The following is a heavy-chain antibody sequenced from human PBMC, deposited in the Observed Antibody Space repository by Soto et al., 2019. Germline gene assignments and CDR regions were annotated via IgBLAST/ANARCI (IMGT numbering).Heavy chain of an antibody. J-gene: IGHJ4*02. CDR3: ASGACSGYDCYYDY. CDR1: GFTFRDDF. V-gene: IGHV3-11*01. CDR2: ISGSGTSI. Sequence: QVRLVESGGGLVKPGGSLSLSCAASGFTFRDDFMTWIRQAPGRGLEWVLYISGSGTSIHYADSVKGRFTISRDNAKKSVYLQMNSLTVEDTAMYYCASGACSGYDCYYDYWGQGTLVTVSS. D-gene: IGHD5-12*01.